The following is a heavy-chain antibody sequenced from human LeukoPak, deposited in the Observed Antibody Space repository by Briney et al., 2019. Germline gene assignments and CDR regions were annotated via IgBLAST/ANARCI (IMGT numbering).Heavy chain of an antibody. Sequence: PGGSLRLSCAVSGYTFSDHYIDWVRQAPGKGLEWVSSISSSSSYIYYADSVKGRFTISRDNAKNSLYLQMNSLRAEDTAVYYCARDLYDYGDYVGYWGQGTLVTVSS. CDR1: GYTFSDHY. CDR3: ARDLYDYGDYVGY. CDR2: ISSSSSYI. V-gene: IGHV3-21*01. J-gene: IGHJ4*02. D-gene: IGHD4-17*01.